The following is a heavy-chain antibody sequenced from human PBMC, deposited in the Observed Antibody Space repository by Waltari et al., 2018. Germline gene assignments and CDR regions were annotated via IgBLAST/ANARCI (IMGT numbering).Heavy chain of an antibody. D-gene: IGHD3-10*01. CDR3: ARYGDVSYYYGMDV. CDR1: GGTFISYA. Sequence: QVQLVLSGAEVQKPGSSLKVSCKASGGTFISYAISWVRQAPGQGLEWMGGIIPIVGTANYAQKFQGRVTITTDESTSTAYMELSSLRSEDTAVYYCARYGDVSYYYGMDVWGQGTTVTVSS. J-gene: IGHJ6*02. V-gene: IGHV1-69*05. CDR2: IIPIVGTA.